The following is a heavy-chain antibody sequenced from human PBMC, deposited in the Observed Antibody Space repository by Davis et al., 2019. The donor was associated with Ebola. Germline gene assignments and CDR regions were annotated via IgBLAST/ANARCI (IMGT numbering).Heavy chain of an antibody. Sequence: SLKISCAAPGFTFSSYCMHLVRQAPGKGLEWVAVISYDGSNKYYADSVKGRFTISRDNSKNTLYLQMDSLRAEDTAVYYCAKERPLSGYSYRYYFDYWGQGTLVTVSS. V-gene: IGHV3-30*18. D-gene: IGHD5-18*01. J-gene: IGHJ4*02. CDR1: GFTFSSYC. CDR2: ISYDGSNK. CDR3: AKERPLSGYSYRYYFDY.